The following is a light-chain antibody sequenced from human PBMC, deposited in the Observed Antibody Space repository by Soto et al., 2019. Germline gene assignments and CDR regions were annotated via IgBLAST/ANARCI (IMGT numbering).Light chain of an antibody. J-gene: IGLJ1*01. CDR3: AAWDDSLNGYV. Sequence: QSVLTQPPSASGTPRQRGTISFSGSSSTVGTNPVNWYQQLPGTAPKLLIYSNNQRPSGVPDRFSGSKSDTSASLAISGLQPEDEADCYCAAWDDSLNGYVFGTGTKVTVL. CDR1: SSTVGTNP. CDR2: SNN. V-gene: IGLV1-44*01.